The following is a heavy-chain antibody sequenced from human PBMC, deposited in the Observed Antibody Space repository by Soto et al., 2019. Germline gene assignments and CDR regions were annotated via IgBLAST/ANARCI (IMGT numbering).Heavy chain of an antibody. CDR1: GFTFSNAW. Sequence: GGSLRLSCAASGFTFSNAWMNWVRQAPGKGLEWVGRIKSKTDGGTTDYAAPVKGRFTISRDDSKNTLYLQMNSLKTEDTAVYYCTTDLVGATLLGMDVWGQGTTVTVSS. CDR2: IKSKTDGGTT. J-gene: IGHJ6*02. CDR3: TTDLVGATLLGMDV. V-gene: IGHV3-15*07. D-gene: IGHD1-26*01.